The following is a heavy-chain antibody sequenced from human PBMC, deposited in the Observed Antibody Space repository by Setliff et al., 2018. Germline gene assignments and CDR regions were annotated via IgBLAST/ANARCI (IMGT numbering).Heavy chain of an antibody. J-gene: IGHJ5*02. D-gene: IGHD3-3*01. V-gene: IGHV1-3*01. CDR1: GYTSTTYA. CDR3: ARDTYIGDFWSGYYIQGRFDP. CDR2: INAGNGNT. Sequence: GASVKVSCKASGYTSTTYAIHWVRQAPGQGLEWMGWINAGNGNTKYSQKFQGRVTITRDTSASTAYMELSSLRSEDTAVYYCARDTYIGDFWSGYYIQGRFDPWGQGTLVTVSS.